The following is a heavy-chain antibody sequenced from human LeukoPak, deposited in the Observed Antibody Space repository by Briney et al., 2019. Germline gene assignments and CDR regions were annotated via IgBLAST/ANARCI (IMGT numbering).Heavy chain of an antibody. CDR2: IRSGSNTI. CDR1: GFTFDDYA. Sequence: GGSLRLSCAVSGFTFDDYAMHWVRQVPGKGLEWISYIRSGSNTIYYADSVKGRFTISRDNAKSSLYLQMNSLRAEDTAVYYCARAGLMVRGVYNWFDPWGQGTLVTVSS. J-gene: IGHJ5*02. D-gene: IGHD3-10*01. V-gene: IGHV3-48*01. CDR3: ARAGLMVRGVYNWFDP.